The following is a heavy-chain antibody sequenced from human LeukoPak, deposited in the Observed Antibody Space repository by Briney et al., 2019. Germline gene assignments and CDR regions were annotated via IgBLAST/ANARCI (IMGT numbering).Heavy chain of an antibody. CDR2: INPKTSVT. J-gene: IGHJ4*02. V-gene: IGHV1-2*02. CDR1: GYTFTDYY. D-gene: IGHD1-26*01. CDR3: ARDLAMYSPDLDY. Sequence: ASVKVSCKASGYTFTDYYLHWVRQAPGHGLEWMGWINPKTSVTKYAQNFQGRVTMTRDTSINTAYMEVSRLRSDDTAVFYCARDLAMYSPDLDYWGQGTLVTVSS.